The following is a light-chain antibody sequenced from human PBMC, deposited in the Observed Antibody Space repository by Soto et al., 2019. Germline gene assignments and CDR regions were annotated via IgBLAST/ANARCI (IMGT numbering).Light chain of an antibody. CDR3: QQYGSSPYT. Sequence: EIVLTQSPGTLSWSPGERATLSCRASQSVSSSYLAWYQQKPGQAPRLLIYGASIRATGIPDRFSGSGSGTDFTLTISRLEPEDFAVYYWQQYGSSPYTFGQGTKLEIK. J-gene: IGKJ2*01. V-gene: IGKV3-20*01. CDR1: QSVSSSY. CDR2: GAS.